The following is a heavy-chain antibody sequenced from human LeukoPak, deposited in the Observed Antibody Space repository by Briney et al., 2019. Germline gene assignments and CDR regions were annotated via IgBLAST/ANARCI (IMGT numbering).Heavy chain of an antibody. CDR3: ARHLQYYASGSYHPYYYYGLDV. V-gene: IGHV4-59*08. CDR1: RGSISSYY. D-gene: IGHD3-10*01. CDR2: IHDSGST. J-gene: IGHJ6*02. Sequence: SETLSLTCTVSRGSISSYYWSWIRQPPGKGLEWIGYIHDSGSTNYNPSLESRVAISVDTSKNQFSLKLSSVTAADTAVYYCARHLQYYASGSYHPYYYYGLDVWGQGTTVTVSS.